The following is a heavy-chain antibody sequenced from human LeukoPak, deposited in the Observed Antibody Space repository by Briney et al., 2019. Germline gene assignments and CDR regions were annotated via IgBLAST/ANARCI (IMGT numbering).Heavy chain of an antibody. CDR1: GGAFSSYA. D-gene: IGHD6-13*01. Sequence: SVKVSCKASGGAFSSYAISWVRQAPGQGLEWMGGIIPIFGTANYAQKFQGRVTITTDESTSTAYMELSSLRSEDTAVYYCARAPLGEIAAAGTTEFCWGNFDYWGQGTLVTVSS. J-gene: IGHJ4*02. CDR2: IIPIFGTA. CDR3: ARAPLGEIAAAGTTEFCWGNFDY. V-gene: IGHV1-69*05.